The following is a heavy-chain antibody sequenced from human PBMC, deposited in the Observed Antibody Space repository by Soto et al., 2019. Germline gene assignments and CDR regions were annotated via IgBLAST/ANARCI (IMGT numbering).Heavy chain of an antibody. D-gene: IGHD3-16*01. J-gene: IGHJ6*02. CDR1: GYSFTRYG. V-gene: IGHV1-18*01. CDR2: INAYNGNT. Sequence: QVHLVQSGAEVKNPGASVKVSCKASGYSFTRYGIGWARQAPGQGLEWMGWINAYNGNTNYAHNLQGRPTLTTDTSTTTAYMELRSLRSNDTAIYYCAMVDVYVTPSPQDVWGQGTTVTVSS. CDR3: AMVDVYVTPSPQDV.